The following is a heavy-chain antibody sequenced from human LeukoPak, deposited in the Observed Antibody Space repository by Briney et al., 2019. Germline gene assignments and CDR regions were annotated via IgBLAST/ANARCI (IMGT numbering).Heavy chain of an antibody. CDR2: IYYSEST. J-gene: IGHJ4*02. D-gene: IGHD3-10*01. CDR3: ARVGGYYGSGSFGQLDY. CDR1: GGSISSSSYY. Sequence: SETLSLTCTVSGGSISSSSYYWGWIRQPPGKGLEWIATIYYSESTYYNPSLKSRVTISVDTSKNRFSLKLSSVTAADTALYYCARVGGYYGSGSFGQLDYWGQGTLVTVSS. V-gene: IGHV4-39*07.